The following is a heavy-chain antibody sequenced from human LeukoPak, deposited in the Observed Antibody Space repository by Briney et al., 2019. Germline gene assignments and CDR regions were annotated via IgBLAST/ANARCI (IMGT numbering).Heavy chain of an antibody. J-gene: IGHJ4*02. Sequence: PGRSLRLSCAASGFTFDDYAMHWVRQAPGKGLEWVSGISWHSGSIGYADSVKGRFTISRDNAKNSLYLQMNSLRAEDTALYYCAKGGYGETYYFDYWGQGTLVTVSS. CDR3: AKGGYGETYYFDY. CDR1: GFTFDDYA. CDR2: ISWHSGSI. D-gene: IGHD4/OR15-4a*01. V-gene: IGHV3-9*01.